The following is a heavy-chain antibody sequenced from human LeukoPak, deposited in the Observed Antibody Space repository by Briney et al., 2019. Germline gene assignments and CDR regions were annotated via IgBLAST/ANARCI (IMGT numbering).Heavy chain of an antibody. CDR1: GGSISSYY. V-gene: IGHV4-4*07. J-gene: IGHJ4*02. CDR3: ASALSSGSYYYFDY. CDR2: IYTSGST. D-gene: IGHD1-26*01. Sequence: SETLSLTCTVSGGSISSYYWSWIRQPAGKGLEWIGRIYTSGSTNYNPSLKSRVTMSVDTSKNQSSLKLSSVTAADTAVYYCASALSSGSYYYFDYWGQGTLVTVSS.